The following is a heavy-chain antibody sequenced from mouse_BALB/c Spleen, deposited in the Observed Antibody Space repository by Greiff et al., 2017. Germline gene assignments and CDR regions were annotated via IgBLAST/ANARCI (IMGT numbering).Heavy chain of an antibody. CDR3: TRHYYGSSYWYFDV. V-gene: IGHV6-6*02. CDR2: IRLKSNNYAT. J-gene: IGHJ1*01. CDR1: GFTFSNYW. Sequence: DVQLQESGGGLVQPGGSMKLSCVASGFTFSNYWMNWVRQSPEKGLEWVAEIRLKSNNYATHYAESVKGRFTISRDDSKSSVYLQMNNLRAEDTGIYYCTRHYYGSSYWYFDVWGAGTTVTVSS. D-gene: IGHD1-1*01.